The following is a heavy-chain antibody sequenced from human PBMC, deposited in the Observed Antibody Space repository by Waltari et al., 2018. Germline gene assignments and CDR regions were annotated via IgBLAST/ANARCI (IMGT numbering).Heavy chain of an antibody. CDR1: GFTFSGSV. V-gene: IGHV3-73*01. CDR2: IRSKTNGYAT. J-gene: IGHJ3*02. Sequence: EVQLVESGGGLVQPGGSLKLSCAASGFTFSGSVMHWVRQASGKGLGWGGRIRSKTNGYATAYAASVKGRFTISRDDSKHTAYLQMNSLKTEDTAVYYCTRLATDELNAFDIWGQGTMVTVSS. D-gene: IGHD1-26*01. CDR3: TRLATDELNAFDI.